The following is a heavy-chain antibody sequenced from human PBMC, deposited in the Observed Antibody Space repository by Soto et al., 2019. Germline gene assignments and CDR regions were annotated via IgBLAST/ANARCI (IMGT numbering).Heavy chain of an antibody. CDR1: GDSVSSNTAA. Sequence: SQTLSLTCAISGDSVSSNTAAWNWIRSSPSRGLEWLGRTYYRSTWRHDYAVSVKSRITVNPDTSKNHFSLQLNSVTPDDTAVYYCARGVAGTRFDLWGQGTLVTVSS. V-gene: IGHV6-1*01. CDR3: ARGVAGTRFDL. D-gene: IGHD6-19*01. CDR2: TYYRSTWRH. J-gene: IGHJ4*02.